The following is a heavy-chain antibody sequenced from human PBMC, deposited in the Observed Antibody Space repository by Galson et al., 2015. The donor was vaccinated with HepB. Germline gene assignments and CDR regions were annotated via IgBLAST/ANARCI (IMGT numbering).Heavy chain of an antibody. CDR3: ARDPGVTPPDYYYYGMDV. V-gene: IGHV3-48*02. Sequence: SLRLSCAASGFTFSSYSMNWVRQAPGKGLEWVSYISSSSSTIYYADSVKGRFTISRDNAKNSLYLQMNSLRDEDTAVYYCARDPGVTPPDYYYYGMDVWGQGTTVTVSS. J-gene: IGHJ6*02. CDR1: GFTFSSYS. CDR2: ISSSSSTI. D-gene: IGHD4-23*01.